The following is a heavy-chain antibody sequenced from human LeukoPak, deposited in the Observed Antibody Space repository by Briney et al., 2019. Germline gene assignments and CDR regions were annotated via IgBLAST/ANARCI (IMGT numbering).Heavy chain of an antibody. CDR2: IYSGGST. V-gene: IGHV3-53*01. D-gene: IGHD1-26*01. J-gene: IGHJ4*02. CDR1: EFTFSSYS. Sequence: LSGGSLRLSCAASEFTFSSYSMNWVRQAPGKGLEWVSVIYSGGSTYYADSWKGRFTISRDNSTNTLYLQMNSLRAGATGVYYCARGVGSGSRLRAGDYWGQGTLVTVSS. CDR3: ARGVGSGSRLRAGDY.